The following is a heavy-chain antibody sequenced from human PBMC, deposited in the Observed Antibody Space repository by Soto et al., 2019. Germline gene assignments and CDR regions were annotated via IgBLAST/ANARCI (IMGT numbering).Heavy chain of an antibody. CDR3: ARDLAPATVTTSLDY. V-gene: IGHV1-2*04. CDR2: INPNSGGT. J-gene: IGHJ4*02. Sequence: ASVKVSCKASGYTFTGYYMHWVRQAPGQGLEWMGWINPNSGGTNYAQKFQGWVTMTRDTSINTAYMELSRLRSDDTAVYYCARDLAPATVTTSLDYWGQGTLVTVSS. CDR1: GYTFTGYY. D-gene: IGHD4-4*01.